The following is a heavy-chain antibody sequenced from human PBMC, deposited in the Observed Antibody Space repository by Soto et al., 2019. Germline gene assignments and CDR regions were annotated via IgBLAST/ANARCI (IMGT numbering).Heavy chain of an antibody. J-gene: IGHJ4*02. V-gene: IGHV3-30-3*01. CDR3: ARDPKTTGGQHWAFNYFDS. CDR1: GFSFSISP. D-gene: IGHD2-8*02. CDR2: ISYDGTNK. Sequence: QVQLVESGGGVVQPGRSLRLSCAASGFSFSISPMHWVHQAPGKGPEWVALISYDGTNKFYADSVKGRFTISRDNSKSTLYLHVDSLRPEDAAVYYCARDPKTTGGQHWAFNYFDSWGQGTLVTVSS.